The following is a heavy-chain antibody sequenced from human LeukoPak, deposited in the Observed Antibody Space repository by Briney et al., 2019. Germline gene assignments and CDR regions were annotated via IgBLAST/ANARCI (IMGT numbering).Heavy chain of an antibody. Sequence: GGSLRLSCAASGLTFTNHAMTWVRQAPGKGLEWVSTISDSGGATYYVDSVKGRFTISRDNSKNTVYLQMNSLRVEDTAVYYCARGAELLWFDPWGQGTLVSVSS. CDR2: ISDSGGAT. CDR3: ARGAELLWFDP. J-gene: IGHJ5*02. D-gene: IGHD1-14*01. CDR1: GLTFTNHA. V-gene: IGHV3-23*01.